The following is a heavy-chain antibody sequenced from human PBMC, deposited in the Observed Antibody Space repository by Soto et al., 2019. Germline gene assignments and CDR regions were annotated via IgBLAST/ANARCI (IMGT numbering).Heavy chain of an antibody. V-gene: IGHV1-69*13. Sequence: ASVKVSCKASGGTFSSYAISWVRQAPGQGLEWKGGIIPIFGTANYAQKFQGRVTITADESTSTAYMELSSLRSEDTAVYYCARGLGMITFGGVIVKDYYYYYGMDVWGQGTTVTVS. CDR3: ARGLGMITFGGVIVKDYYYYYGMDV. J-gene: IGHJ6*02. CDR1: GGTFSSYA. D-gene: IGHD3-16*02. CDR2: IIPIFGTA.